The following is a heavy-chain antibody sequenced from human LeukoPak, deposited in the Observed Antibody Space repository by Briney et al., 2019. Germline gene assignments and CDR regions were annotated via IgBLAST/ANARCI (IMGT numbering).Heavy chain of an antibody. Sequence: ASVKVSCKASGGTFISYAIGWVRQAPGQGLEWMGGIIPIFGTANYAQKFQGRVTITADESTSTAYVELSSLRSEDTAVYYCAREGAHDAFDIWGQGTMVTVSS. V-gene: IGHV1-69*13. CDR2: IIPIFGTA. CDR3: AREGAHDAFDI. D-gene: IGHD3-16*01. J-gene: IGHJ3*02. CDR1: GGTFISYA.